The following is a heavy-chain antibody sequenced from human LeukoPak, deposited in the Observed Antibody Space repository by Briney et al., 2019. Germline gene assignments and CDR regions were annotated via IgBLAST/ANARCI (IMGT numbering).Heavy chain of an antibody. D-gene: IGHD6-13*01. Sequence: PGGSLRLSCAASGFTFSSYWMHWVRQAPGKGLVWVSRINSDGSSTSYADSVKGRFTISRDNSNNTLYLQMNSLRVEDTGVYYCAKDRETTASGTFDYWGQGTLVTVSS. V-gene: IGHV3-74*01. J-gene: IGHJ4*02. CDR2: INSDGSST. CDR1: GFTFSSYW. CDR3: AKDRETTASGTFDY.